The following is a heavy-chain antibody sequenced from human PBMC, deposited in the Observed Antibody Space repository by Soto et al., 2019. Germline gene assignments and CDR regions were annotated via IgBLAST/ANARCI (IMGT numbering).Heavy chain of an antibody. V-gene: IGHV4-34*01. CDR1: GGSFSGYY. D-gene: IGHD6-13*01. CDR2: INHSGST. Sequence: QVQLQQWGAGLLKPSETLSLTCAVYGGSFSGYYWSWIRQPPGKGLEWIGEINHSGSTNYNPSLQSRVTISVDTSKNQFSLKLSSVTAADTAVYYCARGRVAAAGTIGYWGQGTLVTVSS. CDR3: ARGRVAAAGTIGY. J-gene: IGHJ4*02.